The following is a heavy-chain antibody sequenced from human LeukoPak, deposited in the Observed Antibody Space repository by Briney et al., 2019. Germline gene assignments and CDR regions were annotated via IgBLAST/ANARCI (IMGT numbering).Heavy chain of an antibody. CDR2: IYYSGST. V-gene: IGHV4-39*01. CDR3: ARQTYYYDSSGFDY. CDR1: GGSISGSSYY. D-gene: IGHD3-22*01. J-gene: IGHJ4*02. Sequence: SETLSLTCTVSGGSISGSSYYWGWIRQPPGKGLEWIGSIYYSGSTYYNPSLKSRVTISVDTSKNQFSLKLSSVTAADTAVYYCARQTYYYDSSGFDYWGQGTLVTVSS.